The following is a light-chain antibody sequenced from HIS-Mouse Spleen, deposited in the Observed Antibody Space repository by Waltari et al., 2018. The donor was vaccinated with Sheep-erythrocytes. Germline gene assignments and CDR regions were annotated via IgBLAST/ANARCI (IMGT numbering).Light chain of an antibody. CDR3: CSYAGSYNHV. CDR2: DVS. Sequence: ALPHPPPGSGSLGRSVPTPAPAPSSVVGGLTYVSWYQQHPGKAPKLMIYDVSKRPSGVPDRFSGSKSGNTASLTISGLQAEDEADYYCCSYAGSYNHVFATGTKVTVL. V-gene: IGLV2-11*01. CDR1: SSVVGGLTY. J-gene: IGLJ1*01.